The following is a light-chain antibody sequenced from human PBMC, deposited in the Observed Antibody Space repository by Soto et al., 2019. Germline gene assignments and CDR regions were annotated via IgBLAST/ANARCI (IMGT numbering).Light chain of an antibody. CDR2: AAS. CDR1: QSISSY. V-gene: IGKV1-39*01. Sequence: DIQMTQSPSSLSASVGDRVTITCRASQSISSYLNWYQQKPGKAPKLLIYAASRLQSGVPSRFSGSGSGTDFHLPLSSLQPEDLATYYCQPSYSTPLTFGQGTKVEIK. CDR3: QPSYSTPLT. J-gene: IGKJ1*01.